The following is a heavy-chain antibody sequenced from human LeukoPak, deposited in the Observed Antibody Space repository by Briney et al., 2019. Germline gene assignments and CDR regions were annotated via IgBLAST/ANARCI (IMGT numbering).Heavy chain of an antibody. CDR3: ARDTSISMVRGVILAGMDV. D-gene: IGHD3-10*01. Sequence: SETLSLTCAVYGGSFSGYYWSWIRQPPGKGLEWIGEINHSGSTNYNPSLKSRVTISVDTSKNQFSLKLSSVTAADTGVYYCARDTSISMVRGVILAGMDVWGQGTTVTVSS. J-gene: IGHJ6*02. V-gene: IGHV4-34*01. CDR2: INHSGST. CDR1: GGSFSGYY.